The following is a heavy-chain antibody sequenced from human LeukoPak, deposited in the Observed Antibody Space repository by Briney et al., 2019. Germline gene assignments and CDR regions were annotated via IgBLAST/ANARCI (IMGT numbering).Heavy chain of an antibody. D-gene: IGHD3-22*01. Sequence: GGSLRLSCAASGFTFSSYAMSWVRQAPGKGLEWVSAISGSGGSTYYADSVKGRFTISRGNSKNTLYLQMNSLRAEDTAVYYCAKAGGRITLIVVVNDAFDIWGQGTMVTVSS. CDR2: ISGSGGST. V-gene: IGHV3-23*01. CDR1: GFTFSSYA. J-gene: IGHJ3*02. CDR3: AKAGGRITLIVVVNDAFDI.